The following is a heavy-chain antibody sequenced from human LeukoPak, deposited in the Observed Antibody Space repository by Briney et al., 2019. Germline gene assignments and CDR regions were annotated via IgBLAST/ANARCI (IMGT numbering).Heavy chain of an antibody. Sequence: GSLRLSCAASGFTFSDYNMRWIRQAPGKGLEWVSSISTSSSYIYYADSVKGRFTISRDNAKHSLYLQMNSLRAEDTAVYYCARDPYSGSYGNYYYYFMDVWGKGTTVTISS. V-gene: IGHV3-21*01. J-gene: IGHJ6*03. CDR1: GFTFSDYN. CDR3: ARDPYSGSYGNYYYYFMDV. D-gene: IGHD1-26*01. CDR2: ISTSSSYI.